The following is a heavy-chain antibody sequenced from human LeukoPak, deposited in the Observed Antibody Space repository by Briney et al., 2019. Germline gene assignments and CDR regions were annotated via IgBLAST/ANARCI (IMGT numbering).Heavy chain of an antibody. V-gene: IGHV1-46*01. Sequence: ASVKVSCKASGYTFTSYYMHWVRQAPGQGLEWMGLINPTGGSTGYAQKFQGRVTMTTDTSTSTAYMELRSLRSDDTAVYYCARCMDYYYYMDVWGKGTTVTISS. CDR2: INPTGGST. CDR1: GYTFTSYY. CDR3: ARCMDYYYYMDV. J-gene: IGHJ6*03.